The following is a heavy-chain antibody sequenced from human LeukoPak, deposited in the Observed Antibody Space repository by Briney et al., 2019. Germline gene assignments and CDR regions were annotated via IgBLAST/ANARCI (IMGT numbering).Heavy chain of an antibody. J-gene: IGHJ4*02. V-gene: IGHV4-38-2*02. CDR3: ARGVAH. CDR2: FYYTGIT. CDR1: GGSISSGFH. Sequence: SETLSLTCTVSGGSISSGFHWGWIRQPPGKGLEWIGNFYYTGITSYNPSLKSRVTISVDTSKNHFSLELSSVTAADTAVYFCARGVAHWGQGTLVTVSS. D-gene: IGHD5/OR15-5a*01.